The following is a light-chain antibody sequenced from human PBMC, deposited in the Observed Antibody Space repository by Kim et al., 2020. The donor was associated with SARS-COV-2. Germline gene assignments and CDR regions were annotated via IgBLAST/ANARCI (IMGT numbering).Light chain of an antibody. CDR3: LLSYRGARV. J-gene: IGLJ3*02. CDR1: TGPVTSDHY. CDR2: NTN. Sequence: PGGTVTLTCDSSTGPVTSDHYPFWFQQKPGQAPRTLISNTNTKQSWTPARFSGSLLGGKAALTLSSAQAEDEAEYYCLLSYRGARVFGGGTQLTVL. V-gene: IGLV7-46*01.